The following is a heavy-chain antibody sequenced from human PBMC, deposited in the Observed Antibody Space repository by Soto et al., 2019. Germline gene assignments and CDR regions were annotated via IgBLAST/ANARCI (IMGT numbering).Heavy chain of an antibody. J-gene: IGHJ6*02. CDR2: IFHSGPT. Sequence: QVQLQESGPGLVKPSETLSLTCAVSGDFIRNGHWWSWVRQAPGQGLEWIGEIFHSGPTPYNPSLKSRVTVSIDMSKNQFSLPLNSVTAADTAIYYCARQSSYCVDVWGQGTAVTVSS. CDR1: GDFIRNGHW. CDR3: ARQSSYCVDV. V-gene: IGHV4-4*02.